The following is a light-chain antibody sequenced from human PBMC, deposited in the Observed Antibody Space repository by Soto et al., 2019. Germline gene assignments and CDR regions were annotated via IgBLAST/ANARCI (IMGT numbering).Light chain of an antibody. Sequence: DIVMTQCPDSLAVSLGERATINCKSSQSVLYSPNNKNYLAWYQQKPGHPPKLVIYWASTRESGVPDRFSGSGSGTDFNLTISRLQAEDVAAYYCQQYYSSPLTFGQGTRLEIK. CDR3: QQYYSSPLT. CDR1: QSVLYSPNNKNY. CDR2: WAS. J-gene: IGKJ5*01. V-gene: IGKV4-1*01.